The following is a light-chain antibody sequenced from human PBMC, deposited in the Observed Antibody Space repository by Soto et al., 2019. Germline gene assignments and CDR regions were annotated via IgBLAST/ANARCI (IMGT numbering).Light chain of an antibody. CDR3: QQRSNWPLIT. CDR2: DAS. V-gene: IGKV3-11*01. J-gene: IGKJ5*01. Sequence: EVVLTQSPATLSLSPGERATLXXRASQSVSTDLAWYQQKPGQAPRLIXYDASNRATGIPARFSGSGSGTDFTLTISSLEPEDFAVYYCQQRSNWPLITFGQGTRLEIK. CDR1: QSVSTD.